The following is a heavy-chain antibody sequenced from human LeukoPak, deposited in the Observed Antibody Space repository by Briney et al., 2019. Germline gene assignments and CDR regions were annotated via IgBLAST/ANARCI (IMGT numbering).Heavy chain of an antibody. J-gene: IGHJ4*02. CDR2: IYYTGIT. Sequence: SETLSLTCTVSGTSISGNSFYWGWVRQPPGKGLEWIGNIYYTGITYYNPSLKSRVTISVDTSKNQFSLRLNSVTAADTAIYYCASPGITTFDYWGQGTLVTVSS. CDR3: ASPGITTFDY. D-gene: IGHD3-22*01. V-gene: IGHV4-39*01. CDR1: GTSISGNSFY.